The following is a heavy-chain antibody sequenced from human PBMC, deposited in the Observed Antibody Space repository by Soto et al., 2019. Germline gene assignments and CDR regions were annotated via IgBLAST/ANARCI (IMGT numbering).Heavy chain of an antibody. J-gene: IGHJ6*02. Sequence: QVQLVESGGGVVQPGRSLRLSCAASGFIFSSYGMHWVRQAPGKGLEWVAVISYDGSNKYYADSVKGRFTISRDNSKNTLYLQMNSLRAEDTAVYYCARWYQLLGDYYYGMDVWGQGTTVTVSS. CDR2: ISYDGSNK. D-gene: IGHD2-2*01. CDR3: ARWYQLLGDYYYGMDV. V-gene: IGHV3-30*03. CDR1: GFIFSSYG.